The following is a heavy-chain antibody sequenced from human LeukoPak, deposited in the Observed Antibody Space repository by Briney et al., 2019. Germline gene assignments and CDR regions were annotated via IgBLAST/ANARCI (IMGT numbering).Heavy chain of an antibody. V-gene: IGHV4-38-2*02. Sequence: SETLSLTCTVSGYSISSGYYWGWIRQPPGKGLEWIGSIYHSGSTYYNPSLKSRVTISVDTSKNQFSLKLSSVTAADTAVYYCASSTSSSGWYSDWGQGTLVTVSS. CDR3: ASSTSSSGWYSD. J-gene: IGHJ4*02. CDR2: IYHSGST. CDR1: GYSISSGYY. D-gene: IGHD6-19*01.